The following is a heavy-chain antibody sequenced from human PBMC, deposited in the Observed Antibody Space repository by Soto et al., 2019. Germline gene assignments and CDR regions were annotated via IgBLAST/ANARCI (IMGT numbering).Heavy chain of an antibody. Sequence: PLETLPLTCTFSGGSSSSYYWSWIRQPPGKGLEWIGYIYYSGSTNYNPSLKSRVTISVDTSKNQFSLKLSSVTAADTAVYYCARGDPLLWFGEKVYYGMDVWGQGTTVTVSS. CDR2: IYYSGST. CDR1: GGSSSSYY. J-gene: IGHJ6*02. CDR3: ARGDPLLWFGEKVYYGMDV. V-gene: IGHV4-59*01. D-gene: IGHD3-10*01.